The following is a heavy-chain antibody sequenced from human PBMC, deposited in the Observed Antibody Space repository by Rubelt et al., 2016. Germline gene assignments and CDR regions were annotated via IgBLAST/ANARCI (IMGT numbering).Heavy chain of an antibody. CDR2: MNPNSGNT. J-gene: IGHJ6*02. D-gene: IGHD3-3*01. V-gene: IGHV1-8*01. CDR1: GYTFTSYD. Sequence: QVQLVQSGAEVKKPGASVKVSCKASGYTFTSYDINWVRQATGQGLEWMGWMNPNSGNTGYAQKFQGRVTMTRNTSISTAYMELSSLGSEDTAVDYGARLSITIFGVVVYYYGMDVWGQGTTVTVSS. CDR3: ARLSITIFGVVVYYYGMDV.